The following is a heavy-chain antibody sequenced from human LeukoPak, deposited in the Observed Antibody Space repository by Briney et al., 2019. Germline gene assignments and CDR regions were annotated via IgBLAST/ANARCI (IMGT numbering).Heavy chain of an antibody. CDR3: TTGSATGTGSGY. V-gene: IGHV3-49*04. CDR1: GFTFGDYV. Sequence: PGRSLRLSCTASGFTFGDYVMSWGRQAPGKGLEWVGFIRSKPYGGTTEYAASVKGRFIISRDDSKTIAYLQMNSLKSEDTAVYYCTTGSATGTGSGYWGQGTLVTVSS. D-gene: IGHD6-13*01. CDR2: IRSKPYGGTT. J-gene: IGHJ4*02.